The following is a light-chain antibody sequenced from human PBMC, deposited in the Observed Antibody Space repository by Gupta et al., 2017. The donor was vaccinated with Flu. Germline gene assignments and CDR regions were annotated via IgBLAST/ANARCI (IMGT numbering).Light chain of an antibody. CDR2: EVT. CDR3: NSYTTGIIK. J-gene: IGLJ3*02. Sequence: QSITISCTGTRRDVGLYNYVSWLQQHPGKAPKLLIYEVTERPSGVSSRFSGSKSGNTASLTISGLQAEDEATYYCNSYTTGIIKFGGGTKLTVL. V-gene: IGLV2-14*01. CDR1: RRDVGLYNY.